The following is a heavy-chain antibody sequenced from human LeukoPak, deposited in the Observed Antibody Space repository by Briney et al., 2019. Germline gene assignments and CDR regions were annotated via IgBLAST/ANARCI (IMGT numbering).Heavy chain of an antibody. Sequence: GGSLRLSCAASGFTFSSYGMHWVRQAPGKGLEWVAVIWYDGSNKYYADSVKGRFTISRDNSKNTLYLQMNSLKTEDTAVYYCTTGEMATTPFDYWGQGTLVTVSS. CDR3: TTGEMATTPFDY. CDR2: IWYDGSNK. CDR1: GFTFSSYG. D-gene: IGHD5-24*01. V-gene: IGHV3-33*01. J-gene: IGHJ4*02.